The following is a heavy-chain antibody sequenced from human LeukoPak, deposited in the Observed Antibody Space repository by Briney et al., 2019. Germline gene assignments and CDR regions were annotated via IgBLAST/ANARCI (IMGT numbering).Heavy chain of an antibody. Sequence: ASVKVSCKASGYTLTSYFMHWVRQAPGQGLEWMGLVNPGGGSTNYAQKFQGRVTMTRDMSTSTVFMELDSLRSEDTAVYYCARGPGDLGDYWGQGTLVTVSS. CDR1: GYTLTSYF. CDR2: VNPGGGST. D-gene: IGHD7-27*01. CDR3: ARGPGDLGDY. J-gene: IGHJ4*02. V-gene: IGHV1-46*01.